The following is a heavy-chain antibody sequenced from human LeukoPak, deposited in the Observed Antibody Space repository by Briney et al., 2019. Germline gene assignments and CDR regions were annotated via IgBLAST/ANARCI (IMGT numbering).Heavy chain of an antibody. V-gene: IGHV3-13*01. D-gene: IGHD6-19*01. CDR1: GFTFSSYD. CDR2: IGTAGDT. J-gene: IGHJ4*02. CDR3: ARVRAVAGYFDY. Sequence: GGSLRLSCAASGFTFSSYDMHWVRQATGKGLEWVSAIGTAGDTYYPGSVKGRFTISRENAKNSLYLQMNSLRAEDTAVYYWARVRAVAGYFDYWGQGTLVTVSS.